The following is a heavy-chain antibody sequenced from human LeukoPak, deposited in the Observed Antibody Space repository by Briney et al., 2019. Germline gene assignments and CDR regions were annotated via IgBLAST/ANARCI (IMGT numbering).Heavy chain of an antibody. J-gene: IGHJ4*02. V-gene: IGHV3-23*01. CDR2: ITGSGGST. Sequence: GGSLRLSCAASGFSFSSYAMDWVRQAPGKGLEGVSGITGSGGSTYYADPVKGRFTISSDNSKNTLNQQINRHKPEDTAGHYRAKLIARTTRFDYWGQGTLVTASS. D-gene: IGHD1-14*01. CDR3: AKLIARTTRFDY. CDR1: GFSFSSYA.